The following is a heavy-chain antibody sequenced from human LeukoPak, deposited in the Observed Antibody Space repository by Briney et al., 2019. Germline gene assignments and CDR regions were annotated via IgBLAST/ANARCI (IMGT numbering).Heavy chain of an antibody. D-gene: IGHD6-13*01. CDR2: INPNSGGT. CDR3: ATRPKSSAASDAFDI. V-gene: IGHV1-2*02. Sequence: GASVKVSCKASGYTFTGYYMHWVRQAPGQGLEWMGWINPNSGGTNYAQKFQGRVTMTRDTSISTAYMELSRLRSDDTAVYYCATRPKSSAASDAFDIWGQGTMVTVSS. CDR1: GYTFTGYY. J-gene: IGHJ3*02.